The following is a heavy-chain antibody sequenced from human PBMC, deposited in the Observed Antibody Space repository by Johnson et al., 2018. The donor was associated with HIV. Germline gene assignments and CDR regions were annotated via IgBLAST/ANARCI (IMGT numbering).Heavy chain of an antibody. CDR3: ANRPAVGYRLGAFDI. CDR1: GFTFSSYA. V-gene: IGHV3-23*04. Sequence: VQLVESGGGLVQPGGSLRLSCAASGFTFSSYAMSWFRQAPGKGLEWVSVISDSGGGPYYADSVKGRFTIPRDNSRNTLYLQMISLRAEDTAVYYCANRPAVGYRLGAFDIWGRGTMVTVS. CDR2: ISDSGGGP. D-gene: IGHD1-1*01. J-gene: IGHJ3*02.